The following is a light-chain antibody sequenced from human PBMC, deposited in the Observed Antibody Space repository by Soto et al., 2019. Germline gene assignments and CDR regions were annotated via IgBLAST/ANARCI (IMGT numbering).Light chain of an antibody. CDR3: SSYTSSSLWV. J-gene: IGLJ3*02. V-gene: IGLV2-14*01. Sequence: QSALTQPASVSGSPGQSITISCTGTSSDVGGYNYVSWHQQHPGKAPKLMIYDVSNRPSGVSNRFSGSKSGNTASLTISGLQAEDEADYYCSSYTSSSLWVFGGGTKLTVL. CDR1: SSDVGGYNY. CDR2: DVS.